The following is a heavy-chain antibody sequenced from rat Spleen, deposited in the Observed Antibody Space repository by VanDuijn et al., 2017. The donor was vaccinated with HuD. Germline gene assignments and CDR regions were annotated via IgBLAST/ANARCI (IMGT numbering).Heavy chain of an antibody. V-gene: IGHV5-20*01. Sequence: EVQLVESGGGLVQPGRSMKLSCAASGFTFSDYGMVWVLQAPTKGLEWVASISYNGVSTYYRDSVKGRFTVSRDNAKSTLYLQMESLRSEDTATYYCTTGVYWGQGVMITVSS. CDR2: ISYNGVST. CDR3: TTGVY. CDR1: GFTFSDYG. J-gene: IGHJ2*01.